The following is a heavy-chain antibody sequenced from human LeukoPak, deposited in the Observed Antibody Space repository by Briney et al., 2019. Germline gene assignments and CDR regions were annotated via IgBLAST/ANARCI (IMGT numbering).Heavy chain of an antibody. D-gene: IGHD5-18*01. CDR2: IYYSGST. Sequence: SETLSLTCTVSGGSISSDYWSWIRQPPGKGLEWIGYIYYSGSTNYNPSLKSRATISVDRSKNQFSLNLSSVTAADTAIYYCARGRGYNYPFDYWGQGTLVTDSS. J-gene: IGHJ4*02. V-gene: IGHV4-59*01. CDR1: GGSISSDY. CDR3: ARGRGYNYPFDY.